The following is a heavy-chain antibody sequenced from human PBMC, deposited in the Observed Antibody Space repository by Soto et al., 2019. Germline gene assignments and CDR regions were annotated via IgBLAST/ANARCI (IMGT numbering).Heavy chain of an antibody. CDR3: ARQGSTAATATRNWFDP. D-gene: IGHD6-13*01. J-gene: IGHJ5*02. CDR2: IYPGDSDT. V-gene: IGHV5-51*01. CDR1: GYSFTSYW. Sequence: GESLKISCKGSGYSFTSYWIGWVRQMPGKGLEWMGIIYPGDSDTRYSPSFQGQVTISADKSISTAYLQWSSLKASDTAMYYCARQGSTAATATRNWFDPWGQGTLVTVYS.